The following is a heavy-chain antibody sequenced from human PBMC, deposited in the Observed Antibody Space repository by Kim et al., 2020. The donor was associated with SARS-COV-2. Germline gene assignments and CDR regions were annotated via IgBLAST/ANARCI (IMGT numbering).Heavy chain of an antibody. CDR1: GFTFSSYS. CDR3: VKDTLLRGAYFDY. V-gene: IGHV3-21*01. J-gene: IGHJ4*02. Sequence: GGSLRLSCTTSGFTFSSYSMNWVRQAPGKGLEWVSAISDSGSHIYYADSVQGRFTVSRDNAKNSLYLQMSSLRVEDTALYYCVKDTLLRGAYFDYCGQGTLVTVSS. CDR2: ISDSGSHI. D-gene: IGHD3-10*01.